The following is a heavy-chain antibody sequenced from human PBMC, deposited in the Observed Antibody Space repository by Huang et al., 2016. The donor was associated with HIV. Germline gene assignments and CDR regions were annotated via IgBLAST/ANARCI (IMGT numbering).Heavy chain of an antibody. CDR2: ISNDGISR. CDR1: GFSFANYA. J-gene: IGHJ3*01. V-gene: IGHV3-30-3*01. Sequence: QVQLVESGGGVVPPGRSLRLSCAASGFSFANYAMHWVRQGPGKGLGVVTFISNDGISRYYADSAKGRFTISRDNFKNALYLQMNRLRGDDTAVYYCTREYTVAGAFDLWGQGTMVTVSS. D-gene: IGHD5-12*01. CDR3: TREYTVAGAFDL.